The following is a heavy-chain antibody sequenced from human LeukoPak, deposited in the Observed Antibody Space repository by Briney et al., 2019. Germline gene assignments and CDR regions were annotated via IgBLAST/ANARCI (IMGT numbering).Heavy chain of an antibody. CDR2: IYHSGSA. J-gene: IGHJ6*03. Sequence: SETLSLTCTVSGYSISSGYYWGWIRQPPGKGLEWVGSIYHSGSAYYNPSLKSRVAISVVTSKNQFSLQLSSVTAADTAVYYCASPAVAGSGYYYYYMGVWGKGTTVTVSS. V-gene: IGHV4-38-2*02. CDR3: ASPAVAGSGYYYYYMGV. CDR1: GYSISSGYY. D-gene: IGHD6-19*01.